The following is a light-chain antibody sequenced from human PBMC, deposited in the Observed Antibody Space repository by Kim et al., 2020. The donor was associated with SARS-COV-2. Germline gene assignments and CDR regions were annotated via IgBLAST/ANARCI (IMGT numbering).Light chain of an antibody. CDR2: GNS. CDR1: SSNIGAGYD. V-gene: IGLV1-40*01. J-gene: IGLJ1*01. Sequence: QRVTISCAGGSSNIGAGYDVQWYQQLPGAAPKLLIYGNSNRPSGVPDRFSGSKSGTSASLAITGLQAEDEADYYCQSYDSSLSGYVFGTGTKVTVL. CDR3: QSYDSSLSGYV.